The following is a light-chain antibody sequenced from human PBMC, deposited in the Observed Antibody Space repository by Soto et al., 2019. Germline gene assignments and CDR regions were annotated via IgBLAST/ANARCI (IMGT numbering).Light chain of an antibody. V-gene: IGKV1-5*03. J-gene: IGKJ2*01. CDR3: QQYNNYPYT. CDR1: QSISNW. CDR2: KAS. Sequence: DIQMTQSPSTLSASVADRVTITCRASQSISNWLAWYQQKPGKAPNLLIYKASSLQSGVPSRFSGSGSGTEFTLTISSLQPDDFATYYCQQYNNYPYTFGQGTKLEIK.